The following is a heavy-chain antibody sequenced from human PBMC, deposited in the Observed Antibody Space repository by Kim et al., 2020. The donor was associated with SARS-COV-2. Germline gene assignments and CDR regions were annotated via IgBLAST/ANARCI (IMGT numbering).Heavy chain of an antibody. D-gene: IGHD3-10*01. J-gene: IGHJ4*02. CDR2: IYYSGST. CDR3: ARLVMVRGRYFDY. CDR1: GGSISSSSYY. V-gene: IGHV4-39*01. Sequence: SETLSLTCTVSGGSISSSSYYWGWIRQPPGKGLEWIGSIYYSGSTYYNPSLKSRVTISVDTSKNQFSLKLSSVTAADTAVYYCARLVMVRGRYFDYWGQGTLVTVSS.